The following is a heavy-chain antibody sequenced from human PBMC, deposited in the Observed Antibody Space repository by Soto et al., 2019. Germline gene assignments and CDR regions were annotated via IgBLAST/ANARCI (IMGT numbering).Heavy chain of an antibody. V-gene: IGHV1-18*01. CDR2: IGAYTGNT. CDR3: ARDPGLADDSSGFDY. Sequence: ASVKVSCKVSGYTFNSYDFAWVRQAPGQGLEWMGWIGAYTGNTQYAENLQGRLSLTIDAATSTAYMELRSLRSDDTAVYYCARDPGLADDSSGFDYWGQEPWSQSPQ. CDR1: GYTFNSYD. D-gene: IGHD3-22*01. J-gene: IGHJ4*01.